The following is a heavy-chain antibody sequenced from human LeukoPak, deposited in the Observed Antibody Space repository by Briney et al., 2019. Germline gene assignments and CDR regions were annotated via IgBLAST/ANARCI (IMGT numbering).Heavy chain of an antibody. V-gene: IGHV3-21*01. D-gene: IGHD3-10*01. J-gene: IGHJ4*02. Sequence: GGSLRLSCAASGFTFNTYIMTWVRQAPGKGLEWVSSITSRSSSIYYADSVKGRFTISRDNSKNTLYLQMNSLRPEDTAVYYCAKAIWVAATSSWFCLDYWGQGTLVTVSS. CDR2: ITSRSSSI. CDR1: GFTFNTYI. CDR3: AKAIWVAATSSWFCLDY.